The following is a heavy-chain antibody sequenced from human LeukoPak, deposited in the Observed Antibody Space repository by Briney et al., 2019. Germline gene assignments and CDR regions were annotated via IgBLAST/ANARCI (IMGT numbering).Heavy chain of an antibody. J-gene: IGHJ5*02. V-gene: IGHV3-21*04. CDR2: TFQGGGEI. CDR1: GFTFSTYN. Sequence: GGSLRLSCAASGFTFSTYNMNWVRQAPGKGLEWVSSTFQGGGEIHYADSVRGRFTISRDNSRSTLFLQMNSLRGEDTAIYYCATYRQVMLPFEAWGQGTLVTVSS. D-gene: IGHD5-18*01. CDR3: ATYRQVMLPFEA.